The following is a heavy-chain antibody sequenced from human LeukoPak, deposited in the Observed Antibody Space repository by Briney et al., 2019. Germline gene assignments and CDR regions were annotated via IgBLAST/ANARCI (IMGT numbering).Heavy chain of an antibody. J-gene: IGHJ4*02. V-gene: IGHV3-49*04. CDR2: IRSKAYGGTT. CDR3: TRDLEYCGDDCQPFDY. CDR1: GFTFGDYA. D-gene: IGHD2-21*02. Sequence: GGSLRLSCTASGFTFGDYAMSWVRQAPGKGLEWVGFIRSKAYGGTTEYAASVKGRFTISRDDSKSIAYLQMNSLKTEDTAVYYCTRDLEYCGDDCQPFDYWGQGTLVTVSS.